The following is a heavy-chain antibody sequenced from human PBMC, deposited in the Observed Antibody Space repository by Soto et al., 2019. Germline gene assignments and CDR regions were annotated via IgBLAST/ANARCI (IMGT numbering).Heavy chain of an antibody. CDR1: GYTFTGYY. D-gene: IGHD2-21*01. CDR2: INPNSGGT. Sequence: ASVKVSCKASGYTFTGYYMHWVRQAPGQGLEWMGWINPNSGGTNYAQKFQGWVTMTRDTSISTAYMVLSRLRSDDTAVYYCARDGIKRAIGSVDYYGMDVWGQGTTVTVSS. V-gene: IGHV1-2*04. CDR3: ARDGIKRAIGSVDYYGMDV. J-gene: IGHJ6*02.